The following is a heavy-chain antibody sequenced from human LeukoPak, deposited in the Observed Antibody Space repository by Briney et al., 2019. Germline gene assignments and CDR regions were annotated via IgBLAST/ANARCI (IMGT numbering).Heavy chain of an antibody. CDR2: ISGSGGSGSGGST. D-gene: IGHD6-6*01. CDR3: AKIRAPRAARPPYYYYYMDV. V-gene: IGHV3-23*01. CDR1: GFTFSNYA. Sequence: GGSLRLSCAASGFTFSNYAMSWVRQAPGKGLEWVSGISGSGGSGSGGSTYYANSVKGRFTISRDNSKNTLYLQMNSLRADDTAVYYCAKIRAPRAARPPYYYYYMDVWGKGTTVTVSS. J-gene: IGHJ6*03.